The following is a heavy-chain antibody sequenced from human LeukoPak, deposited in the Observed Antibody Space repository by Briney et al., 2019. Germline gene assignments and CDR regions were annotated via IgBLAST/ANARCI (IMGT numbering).Heavy chain of an antibody. CDR3: AHRPPGRISGCDNYYFDK. Sequence: SGPTLVEPTQTLTLTCTFSGFSLTTSGVGVGWIRQPPGKALAWLAVIYWDDDKRYSPSLKSRLTITQDTSKNQVVLTITNMDPVDTATYYCAHRPPGRISGCDNYYFDKWAPGTLVTVS. D-gene: IGHD6-19*01. CDR2: IYWDDDK. V-gene: IGHV2-5*02. J-gene: IGHJ4*02. CDR1: GFSLTTSGVG.